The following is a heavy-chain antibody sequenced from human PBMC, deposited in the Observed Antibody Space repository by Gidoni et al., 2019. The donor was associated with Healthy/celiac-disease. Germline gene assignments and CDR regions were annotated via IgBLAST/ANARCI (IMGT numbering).Heavy chain of an antibody. V-gene: IGHV3-30-3*01. D-gene: IGHD3-22*01. Sequence: QGQLVESGGGVLQPGRSLRLSCAASGFTFSSYAMHWVRQAPGKGLEWVAVISYDGSNKYYADSVKGRFTISRDNSKNTLYLQMNSLRAEDTAVYYCARSPITMIVVVITTPWFDYWGQGTLVTVSS. CDR2: ISYDGSNK. J-gene: IGHJ4*02. CDR3: ARSPITMIVVVITTPWFDY. CDR1: GFTFSSYA.